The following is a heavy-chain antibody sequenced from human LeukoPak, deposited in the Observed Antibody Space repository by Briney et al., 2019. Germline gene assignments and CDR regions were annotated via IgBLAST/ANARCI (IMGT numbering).Heavy chain of an antibody. D-gene: IGHD6-13*01. CDR2: IKHDGSGK. CDR1: GFSFSSHW. J-gene: IGHJ4*02. Sequence: PGGSLRLSCAASGFSFSSHWMTWVRQAPGKGLEWVASIKHDGSGKYYLDSVKGRFTISRDDARNSLYLQMNSLRDEDTAVYYCTRHLIHSSSWYDYFDYWGQGTLVTVSS. CDR3: TRHLIHSSSWYDYFDY. V-gene: IGHV3-7*01.